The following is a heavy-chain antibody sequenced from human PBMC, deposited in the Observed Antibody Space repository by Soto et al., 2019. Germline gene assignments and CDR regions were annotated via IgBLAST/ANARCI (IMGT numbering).Heavy chain of an antibody. V-gene: IGHV3-30*03. CDR3: ARLPFSYGPLDY. Sequence: GGSLRLSCVASGFTFSSYGMHWVRQAPGKGLEWVAIISYDGSNTYYADSVKGRFTISRDNSKNTLYLQMNSLRAEDTSVYYCARLPFSYGPLDYWGQGTLVTVSS. CDR2: ISYDGSNT. J-gene: IGHJ4*02. D-gene: IGHD3-10*01. CDR1: GFTFSSYG.